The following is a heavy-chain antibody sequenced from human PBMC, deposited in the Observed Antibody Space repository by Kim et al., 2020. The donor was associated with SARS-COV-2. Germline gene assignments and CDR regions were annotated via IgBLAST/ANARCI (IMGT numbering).Heavy chain of an antibody. CDR1: GGSISSSSYY. J-gene: IGHJ6*02. CDR2: IYYSGST. D-gene: IGHD6-19*01. Sequence: SETLSLTCTVSGGSISSSSYYWGWIRQPPGKGLEWIGSIYYSGSTYYNPSLKSRVTISVDTSKNQFSLKLSSVTAADTAVYYCARQGGHYSSGFFYYYYGMDVWGQGTTVTVSS. CDR3: ARQGGHYSSGFFYYYYGMDV. V-gene: IGHV4-39*01.